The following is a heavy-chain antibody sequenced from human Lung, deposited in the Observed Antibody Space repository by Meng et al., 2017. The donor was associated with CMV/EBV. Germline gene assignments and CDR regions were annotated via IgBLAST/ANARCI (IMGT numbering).Heavy chain of an antibody. CDR1: GGSISSYH. Sequence: QVQLQESCTGLVKPSXXLSSTCTVSGGSISSYHWSWIRQPAGKGLYWSGRIYTSGSTNYNPSLTSRVTMSVDTSKSQFSLKLSSVTAADTAVYYSARAAAAGTDFDYWGQGTLVTVSS. CDR3: ARAAAAGTDFDY. J-gene: IGHJ4*02. CDR2: IYTSGST. D-gene: IGHD6-13*01. V-gene: IGHV4-4*07.